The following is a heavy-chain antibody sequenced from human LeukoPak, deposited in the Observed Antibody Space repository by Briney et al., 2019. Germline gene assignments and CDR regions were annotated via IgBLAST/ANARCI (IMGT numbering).Heavy chain of an antibody. V-gene: IGHV3-23*01. J-gene: IGHJ4*02. CDR1: GFTFSSYG. CDR2: ISGSGGST. Sequence: GGSLRLSCAASGFTFSSYGMSWVRQAPGKGLEWVSAISGSGGSTYYADSVKGRFTISRDNSKNTLYLQMNSLRAEDTAVYYCAKVLRYFDWLYYYFDYWGQGTLVTVSS. CDR3: AKVLRYFDWLYYYFDY. D-gene: IGHD3-9*01.